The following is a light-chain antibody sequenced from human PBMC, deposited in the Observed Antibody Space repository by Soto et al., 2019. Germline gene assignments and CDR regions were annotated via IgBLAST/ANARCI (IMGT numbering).Light chain of an antibody. CDR2: GAS. V-gene: IGKV3-20*01. Sequence: VLTHSRCALSLSPGERATLSCRASQSVSSSYLPWYHQNPGQAPRLLIYGASSRATGIPDRFSGSGSGTDFTLIISRLEPEDVVVYYYQQYGGSHRTFGQGTKVAIK. J-gene: IGKJ1*01. CDR1: QSVSSSY. CDR3: QQYGGSHRT.